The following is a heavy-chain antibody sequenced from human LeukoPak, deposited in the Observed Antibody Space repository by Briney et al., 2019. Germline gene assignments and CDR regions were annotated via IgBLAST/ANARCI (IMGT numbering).Heavy chain of an antibody. CDR2: IYYSGSS. CDR1: GGSISSYY. V-gene: IGHV4-59*01. Sequence: SETLSLTCTVSGGSISSYYWSWIRQPPGKGLEWIGYIYYSGSSNCNPSVKSRVAMSVDTSKKQFSLKLSSLTAADTAVYYCARGGTAVIAPYAFDIWGQGTMVTVSS. CDR3: ARGGTAVIAPYAFDI. J-gene: IGHJ3*02. D-gene: IGHD4-23*01.